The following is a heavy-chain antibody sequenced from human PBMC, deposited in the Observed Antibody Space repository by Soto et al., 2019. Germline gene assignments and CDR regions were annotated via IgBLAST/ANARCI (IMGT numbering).Heavy chain of an antibody. V-gene: IGHV3-23*01. D-gene: IGHD1-20*01. CDR2: ISGSSDYI. CDR3: VKCSMYNCITNYFDY. CDR1: GFTFKSNS. Sequence: EVQLLESGGGLIQPGGSLSLSGVASGFTFKSNSMSWVRQPPGKGLEWVSAISGSSDYIYYSDSVKGRFTISRDNSKNTLYLQMNSLRAEDTAEYYCVKCSMYNCITNYFDYWGQGAMVTVSS. J-gene: IGHJ4*02.